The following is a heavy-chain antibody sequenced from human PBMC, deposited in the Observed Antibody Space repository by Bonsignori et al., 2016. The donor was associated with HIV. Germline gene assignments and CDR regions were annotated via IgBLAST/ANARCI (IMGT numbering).Heavy chain of an antibody. Sequence: ASVKVSCKASGYTFSGYYLHWVRQAPGQGLEWMGWINPDNGATNFAQKFQGRVTMTRDTSISTAYMELSRLRSDDTALYYCARGITIFGVLISNFFAYWGQGTPVTVSS. D-gene: IGHD3-3*01. CDR2: INPDNGAT. V-gene: IGHV1-2*02. CDR3: ARGITIFGVLISNFFAY. J-gene: IGHJ4*02. CDR1: GYTFSGYY.